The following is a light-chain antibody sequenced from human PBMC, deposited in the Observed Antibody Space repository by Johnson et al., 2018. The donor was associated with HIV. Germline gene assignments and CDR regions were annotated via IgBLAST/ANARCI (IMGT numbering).Light chain of an antibody. Sequence: HSVLTQPPSVSAAPGQKVTISCSGSSSNIGRNYVSWYQQLPGTAPKLLIYQNTWRPSWIPDRFSGSTSGASATLAITGLQTGDEADYYCGTWDSSLVGVFGTGTKVTVL. CDR2: QNT. CDR1: SSNIGRNY. J-gene: IGLJ1*01. CDR3: GTWDSSLVGV. V-gene: IGLV1-51*02.